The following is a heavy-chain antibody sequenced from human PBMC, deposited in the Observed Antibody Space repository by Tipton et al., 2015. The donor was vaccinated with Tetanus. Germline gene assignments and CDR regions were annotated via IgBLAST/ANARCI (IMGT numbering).Heavy chain of an antibody. CDR1: GYTFTSYY. V-gene: IGHV1-46*01. CDR3: ALAAAGTGGYYYYYYGMDV. CDR2: INPSGGST. J-gene: IGHJ6*02. D-gene: IGHD6-13*01. Sequence: QVQLVQSGAEVKKPGASVKVSCKASGYTFTSYYMHWVRQAPGQGLEWMGIINPSGGSTSYAQKFQGRVTMTRDTSTSTVYMELSSLRSEDTAVYYCALAAAGTGGYYYYYYGMDVWGQGTTVTVSS.